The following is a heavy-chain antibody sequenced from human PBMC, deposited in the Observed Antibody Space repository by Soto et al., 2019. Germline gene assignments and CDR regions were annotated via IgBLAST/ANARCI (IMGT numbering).Heavy chain of an antibody. V-gene: IGHV1-2*04. CDR2: INPNSGGT. CDR3: ARDLFSNDTVNPYNWFDP. Sequence: ASVKVSCKASGYTFTGYYMHWVRQAPGQGLEWMGWINPNSGGTNYAQKFQGWVTMTRDTSISTAYMELSRLRSDDTAVYYCARDLFSNDTVNPYNWFDPWGQGTLVTVSS. D-gene: IGHD3-9*01. CDR1: GYTFTGYY. J-gene: IGHJ5*02.